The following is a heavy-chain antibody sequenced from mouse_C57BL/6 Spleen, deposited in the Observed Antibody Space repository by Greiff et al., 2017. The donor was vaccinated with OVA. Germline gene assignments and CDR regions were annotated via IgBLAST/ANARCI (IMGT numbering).Heavy chain of an antibody. J-gene: IGHJ1*03. D-gene: IGHD1-1*01. CDR2: IDPEDGDT. CDR3: TRGRYYGSRGYFDV. Sequence: EVQLKQSGAELVRPGASVKLSCTASGFNIKDYYMHWVKQRPEQGLEWIGRIDPEDGDTEYAPKFQGKATMTADTSSNTAYLQLSSLISEDTAVYYCTRGRYYGSRGYFDVWGTGTTVTVSS. V-gene: IGHV14-1*01. CDR1: GFNIKDYY.